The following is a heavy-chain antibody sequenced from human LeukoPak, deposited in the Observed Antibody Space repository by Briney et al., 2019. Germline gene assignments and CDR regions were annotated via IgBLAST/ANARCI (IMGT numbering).Heavy chain of an antibody. CDR2: INPSGGST. CDR1: GYTFTSYY. CDR3: AKARLWLDYFDY. Sequence: GASVKVSCKASGYTFTSYYMHWVRQAPGQGLEWMGIINPSGGSTSYAQKFQGRVTMTRDMSTSTVYMELSSLRAEDTALYYCAKARLWLDYFDYWGQGTLVTVSS. J-gene: IGHJ4*02. D-gene: IGHD3-10*01. V-gene: IGHV1-46*01.